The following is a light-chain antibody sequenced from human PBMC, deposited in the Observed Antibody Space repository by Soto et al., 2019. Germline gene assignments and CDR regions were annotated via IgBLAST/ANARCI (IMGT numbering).Light chain of an antibody. CDR1: QSVSSN. V-gene: IGKV3-15*01. CDR3: QQYNNWPLT. CDR2: GAS. J-gene: IGKJ4*01. Sequence: ETVMTQSPATLSVSPGERATLSCRASQSVSSNLAWYQQRPGQAPRLLIYGASIRATGIPARFSGSGSGTEFTLTISSLQSEDFAVYYCQQYNNWPLTFRGRTKVEIK.